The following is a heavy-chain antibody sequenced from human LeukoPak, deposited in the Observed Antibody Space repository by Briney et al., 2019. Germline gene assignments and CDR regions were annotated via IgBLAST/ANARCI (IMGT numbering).Heavy chain of an antibody. D-gene: IGHD3-22*01. J-gene: IGHJ4*02. Sequence: ASVKVSCKASGYPFSTYGISWVRQAPGQGLQWMAWISTHNGKTDYAQNFQDRVTVTRDTSTSTVYMELRSLRSDDTAVYYCARDRHRRHYYDSSLHPPLDYWGQGTLVTVSS. V-gene: IGHV1-18*01. CDR2: ISTHNGKT. CDR3: ARDRHRRHYYDSSLHPPLDY. CDR1: GYPFSTYG.